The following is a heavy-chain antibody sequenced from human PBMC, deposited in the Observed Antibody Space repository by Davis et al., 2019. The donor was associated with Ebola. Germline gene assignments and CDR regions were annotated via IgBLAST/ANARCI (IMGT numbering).Heavy chain of an antibody. CDR3: ARDRSHSSGWYPYYYYYYMDV. J-gene: IGHJ6*03. CDR2: INAGNGNT. D-gene: IGHD6-19*01. Sequence: ASVKVSCKASGYTFTSYAMHWVRQAPGQRLDWMGWINAGNGNTKYSQTFQGRVTITRDTSASTAYMELSSLRSEDTAVYYCARDRSHSSGWYPYYYYYYMDVWGKGTTVTVSS. V-gene: IGHV1-3*01. CDR1: GYTFTSYA.